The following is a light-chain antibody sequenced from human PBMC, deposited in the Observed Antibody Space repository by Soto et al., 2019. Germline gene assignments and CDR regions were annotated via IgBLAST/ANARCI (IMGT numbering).Light chain of an antibody. CDR3: QQYNSYPRT. J-gene: IGKJ1*01. CDR1: QSISSW. V-gene: IGKV1-5*01. Sequence: DIQMTQSPSTVSASVGDRVTITCRASQSISSWLAWYQQKPGKAPKLLIYDASSLESGVPSRFSGSGSGPEFTLTIRSLQPDEFATYYCQQYNSYPRTFGQGTKVDIK. CDR2: DAS.